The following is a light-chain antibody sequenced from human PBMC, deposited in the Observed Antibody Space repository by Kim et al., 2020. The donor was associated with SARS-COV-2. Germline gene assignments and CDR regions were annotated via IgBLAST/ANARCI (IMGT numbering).Light chain of an antibody. J-gene: IGLJ3*02. Sequence: GQSITISCTGTSSDVGGYNYFSWYQQHPGKSPKLMIYDVSNRPSGVSNRFSGSKSGNTASLTISGLQADDEADYYCSSYTSSSTWVFGGGTQLTVL. CDR2: DVS. CDR1: SSDVGGYNY. CDR3: SSYTSSSTWV. V-gene: IGLV2-14*04.